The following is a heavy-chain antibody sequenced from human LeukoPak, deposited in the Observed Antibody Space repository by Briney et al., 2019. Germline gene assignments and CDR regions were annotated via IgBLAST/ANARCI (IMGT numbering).Heavy chain of an antibody. J-gene: IGHJ4*02. CDR3: AKGNGMMVLAYFDY. Sequence: GGSLRLSCAASGFTFSSYAMSWVRQAPGEGLEWDSVISGSGGSTYFADSVKGRFTISRDNSKNTLYLQMSSLRAEDTAVYYCAKGNGMMVLAYFDYWGQGTLVTVSS. CDR1: GFTFSSYA. CDR2: ISGSGGST. V-gene: IGHV3-23*01. D-gene: IGHD3-3*02.